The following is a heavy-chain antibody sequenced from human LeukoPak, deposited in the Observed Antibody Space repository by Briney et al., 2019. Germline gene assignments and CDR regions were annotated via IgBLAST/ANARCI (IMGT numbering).Heavy chain of an antibody. CDR1: GFTFSSYG. CDR3: AKEVSLADIVVVPAAIPPFDY. J-gene: IGHJ4*02. Sequence: GGSLRLSCAASGFTFSSYGMHWVRQAPGKGPEGVTFIRYDGSNKYYADSVKGRFTISRDNSKNTLYLQMNSLRAEDTAVYYCAKEVSLADIVVVPAAIPPFDYWGQGTLVTVSS. D-gene: IGHD2-2*02. CDR2: IRYDGSNK. V-gene: IGHV3-30*02.